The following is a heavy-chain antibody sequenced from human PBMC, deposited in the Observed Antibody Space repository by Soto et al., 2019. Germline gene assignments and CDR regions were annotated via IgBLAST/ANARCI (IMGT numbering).Heavy chain of an antibody. D-gene: IGHD2-15*01. CDR2: IIPIFGTA. Sequence: ASVKVSCKASGGTFSSYAISWVRQAPGQGLEWMGGIIPIFGTANYAQKFQGRVTITADESTSTAYMELSSLRSEDTAVYYCARDEGYGGNPLYFDYWGQGTLVTVSS. J-gene: IGHJ4*02. CDR3: ARDEGYGGNPLYFDY. CDR1: GGTFSSYA. V-gene: IGHV1-69*13.